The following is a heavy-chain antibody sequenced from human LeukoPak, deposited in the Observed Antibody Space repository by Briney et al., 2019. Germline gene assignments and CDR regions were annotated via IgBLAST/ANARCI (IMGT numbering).Heavy chain of an antibody. V-gene: IGHV3-21*01. D-gene: IGHD1-26*01. CDR1: GFTFSSYS. CDR2: ISSSSSYI. Sequence: GGSLRLSCAASGFTFSSYSMNWVRQAPGKGLEWVSSISSSSSYIYYADSVKGRFTISRDNAKNSLYLQMNSLRAEDTAVYYCASSRYSGSYMPDAFDIWGQGTMVTVSS. CDR3: ASSRYSGSYMPDAFDI. J-gene: IGHJ3*02.